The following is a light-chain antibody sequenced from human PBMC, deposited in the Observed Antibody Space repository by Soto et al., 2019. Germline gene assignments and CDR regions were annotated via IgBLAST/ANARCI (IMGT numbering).Light chain of an antibody. Sequence: EIVLTQSPGTLSLSPGQRATLSCRASESISRDYLAWYQQRLGQAPRLLIYGASSGATGSPDRFSGSGSGTDFTLTISRLEPEDFAIYYCQQYGGVPYTFGQGTKVEIK. J-gene: IGKJ2*01. V-gene: IGKV3-20*01. CDR3: QQYGGVPYT. CDR1: ESISRDY. CDR2: GAS.